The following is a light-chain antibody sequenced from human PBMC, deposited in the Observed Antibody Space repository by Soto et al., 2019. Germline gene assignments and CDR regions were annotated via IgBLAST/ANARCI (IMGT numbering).Light chain of an antibody. CDR3: CSYRSDISVV. J-gene: IGLJ2*01. V-gene: IGLV2-14*03. Sequence: QSALTQPASVSGSPGQSITISCAGTSSDVGGYNHVSWYQQHPGKAPKLMIYEVSNRPSGVSDRFSGSKSGTTASLTISGLQAEDEADYYCCSYRSDISVVFGGGTQLTVL. CDR1: SSDVGGYNH. CDR2: EVS.